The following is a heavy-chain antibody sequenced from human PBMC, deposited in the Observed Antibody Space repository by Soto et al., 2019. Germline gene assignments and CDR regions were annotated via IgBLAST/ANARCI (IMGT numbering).Heavy chain of an antibody. D-gene: IGHD6-19*01. CDR1: GFTFKESA. CDR2: ISDTGAST. CDR3: AKGRGSGWAWYFDN. V-gene: IGHV3-23*01. J-gene: IGHJ4*02. Sequence: EVRLLEAGGGLKQPGGSLRLSCAASGFTFKESAMNWVRQAPGKGLERVASISDTGASTWYAESVRGRLSISRDNSKNTLYLQMNSLRGEDTAVYYCAKGRGSGWAWYFDNWGQGTLVTVSS.